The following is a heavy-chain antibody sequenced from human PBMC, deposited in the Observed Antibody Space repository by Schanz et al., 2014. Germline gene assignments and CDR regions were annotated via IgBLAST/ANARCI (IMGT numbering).Heavy chain of an antibody. Sequence: QVQLVQSGAEVKKPGASVTVSCKASGYDFHIYAYSWVRQAPGQGPEWIGWISGSNGNTNYAQKLQGRVTITADKSTSTASMELSSLRSEDTAVYYCARGGYSSGWYDRDIAHFDYWGQGTLVTVSS. D-gene: IGHD6-19*01. J-gene: IGHJ4*02. CDR2: ISGSNGNT. CDR3: ARGGYSSGWYDRDIAHFDY. CDR1: GYDFHIYA. V-gene: IGHV1-18*01.